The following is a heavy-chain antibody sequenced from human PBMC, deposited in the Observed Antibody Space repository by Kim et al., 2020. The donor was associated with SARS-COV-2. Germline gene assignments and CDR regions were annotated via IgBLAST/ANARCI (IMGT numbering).Heavy chain of an antibody. Sequence: SETLSLTCSVSGGSISNGGYYWSWIRQHPGKGLEWIGYIYYSGTTYYNPSLQSRVTILVDTSKNQFSLRLSSVTAADTAMYFCARDRPPYYYDSSDYSDAFDIWGQGTMVTVSS. J-gene: IGHJ3*02. CDR2: IYYSGTT. CDR1: GGSISNGGYY. CDR3: ARDRPPYYYDSSDYSDAFDI. V-gene: IGHV4-31*02. D-gene: IGHD3-22*01.